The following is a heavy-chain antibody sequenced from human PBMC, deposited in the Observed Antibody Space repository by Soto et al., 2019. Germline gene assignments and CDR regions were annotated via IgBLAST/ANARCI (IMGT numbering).Heavy chain of an antibody. J-gene: IGHJ4*02. V-gene: IGHV3-23*01. CDR3: AKDRLPYSSGWYGFDY. D-gene: IGHD6-19*01. Sequence: PGGSLRLSCAASGFTFSSYAMSWVRQAPGKGLEWVSAISGSGGSTYYADSVKGRFTISRDNSKNTLYLQMNSLRAEDTAVYYCAKDRLPYSSGWYGFDYWGQGTLVTVSS. CDR2: ISGSGGST. CDR1: GFTFSSYA.